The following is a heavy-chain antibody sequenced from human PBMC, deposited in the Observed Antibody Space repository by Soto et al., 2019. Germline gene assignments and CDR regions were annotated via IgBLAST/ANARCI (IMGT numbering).Heavy chain of an antibody. D-gene: IGHD6-13*01. V-gene: IGHV1-69*01. CDR1: GGTFSSYA. J-gene: IGHJ2*01. CDR3: ARVGWRYSSSHWYFDL. Sequence: QVQLVQSGAEVKKPGASVKVSCKASGGTFSSYAVSWVRQAPGQGLEWMGGIIPMFDTANYEQKFQGRVTITADESTSTAYMELSSLRSEDTAVYYCARVGWRYSSSHWYFDLWGRGTLVTVSS. CDR2: IIPMFDTA.